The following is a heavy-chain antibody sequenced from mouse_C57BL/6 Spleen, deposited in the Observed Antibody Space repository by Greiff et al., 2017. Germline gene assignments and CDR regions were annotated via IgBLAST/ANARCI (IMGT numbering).Heavy chain of an antibody. J-gene: IGHJ3*01. D-gene: IGHD1-1*01. CDR2: IDPETGGT. V-gene: IGHV1-15*01. CDR1: GYTFTDYE. Sequence: VKLQESGAELVRPGASVTLSCKASGYTFTDYEMHWVKQTPVHGLEWIGAIDPETGGTAYNQKFKGKAILTADKSSSTAYMELRSLTSEDSAVYYCTRSGGSSPPFAYWGQGTLVTVSA. CDR3: TRSGGSSPPFAY.